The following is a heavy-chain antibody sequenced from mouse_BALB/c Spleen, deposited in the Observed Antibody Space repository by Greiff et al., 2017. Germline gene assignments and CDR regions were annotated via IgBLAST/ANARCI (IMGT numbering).Heavy chain of an antibody. CDR3: ARKDGNYVDWFAY. CDR1: GYSFTSDYV. Sequence: EVKVEESGAGLVKPSQSLYLTCTVSGYSFTSDYVWYVLRQLPGNKLEWMGYISYSGSTSYNPSLKSRIPITRDTSKNQFFLQLNSVTTEDTATYYCARKDGNYVDWFAYWGQGTLVTVSA. CDR2: ISYSGST. D-gene: IGHD2-1*01. J-gene: IGHJ3*01. V-gene: IGHV3-2*02.